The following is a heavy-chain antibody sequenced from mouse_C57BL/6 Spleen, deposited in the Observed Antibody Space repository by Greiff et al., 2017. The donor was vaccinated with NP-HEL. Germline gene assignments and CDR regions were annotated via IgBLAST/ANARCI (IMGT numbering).Heavy chain of an antibody. CDR1: GYSFTGYY. Sequence: EVQGVESGPELVKPGASVKISCKASGYSFTGYYMNWVKQSPEKSLEWIGEINPSTGGTTYNQKFKAKATLTVDKSSSTAYMQLKSLTSEDSAVYYCARATYYFDYWGQGTTLTVSS. V-gene: IGHV1-42*01. CDR2: INPSTGGT. CDR3: ARATYYFDY. J-gene: IGHJ2*01. D-gene: IGHD4-1*02.